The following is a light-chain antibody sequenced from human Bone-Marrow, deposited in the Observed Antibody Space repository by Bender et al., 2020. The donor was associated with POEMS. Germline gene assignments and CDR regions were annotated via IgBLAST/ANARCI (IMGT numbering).Light chain of an antibody. V-gene: IGLV2-14*03. CDR2: DVS. CDR3: ASDTSSNALV. J-gene: IGLJ2*01. Sequence: QSVLTQPASVSGSPGQSITISCTGSSSDVGGYNYVSWYQQYPGKAPKLLISDVSNRPSVISHRFSGSKSGNTASLTISGLQAEDEAHYYCASDTSSNALVFGGGTKVTVL. CDR1: SSDVGGYNY.